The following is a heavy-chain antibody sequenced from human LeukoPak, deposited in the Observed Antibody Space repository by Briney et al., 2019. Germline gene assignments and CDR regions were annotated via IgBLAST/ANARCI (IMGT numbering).Heavy chain of an antibody. Sequence: GGSLRLSCAASGFTFSSYGMHWVRQAPGKGLEWVAFIRFDGSNKYYADSVEGRFTISRDNSKNTLYLQMNSLRAEDTAVYCCAKDYSSTWYAFLDYWGQGTLVTVSS. V-gene: IGHV3-30*02. J-gene: IGHJ4*02. CDR3: AKDYSSTWYAFLDY. D-gene: IGHD6-13*01. CDR2: IRFDGSNK. CDR1: GFTFSSYG.